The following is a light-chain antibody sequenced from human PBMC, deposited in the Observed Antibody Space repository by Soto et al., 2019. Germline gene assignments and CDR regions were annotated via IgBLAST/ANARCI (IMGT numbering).Light chain of an antibody. CDR1: QSVSSK. J-gene: IGKJ1*01. Sequence: EIVMTQSPATLSVSPGERATLSCRASQSVSSKLAWFQQKPGQAPSLLIYGASSRATGIPDRFSGSGSGTDFTLIISRLEPEDFAVYYCQQYDSSPRTFGQGTKV. CDR2: GAS. CDR3: QQYDSSPRT. V-gene: IGKV3-20*01.